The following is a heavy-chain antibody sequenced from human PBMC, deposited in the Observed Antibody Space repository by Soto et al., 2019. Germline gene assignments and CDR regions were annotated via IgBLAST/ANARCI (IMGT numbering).Heavy chain of an antibody. CDR3: ARWAAGDFDY. J-gene: IGHJ4*02. CDR1: GGSFSGYY. V-gene: IGHV4-34*01. CDR2: INHSGST. Sequence: QVQLQQWGAGLLKPSETLSLTCAVYGGSFSGYYWSWIRQPPGKGLEWIGEINHSGSTNYNPSLKSRVTISVDTSKNQFSLKLSSVTAADTAVYYCARWAAGDFDYWGQGTLVTVSS. D-gene: IGHD2-15*01.